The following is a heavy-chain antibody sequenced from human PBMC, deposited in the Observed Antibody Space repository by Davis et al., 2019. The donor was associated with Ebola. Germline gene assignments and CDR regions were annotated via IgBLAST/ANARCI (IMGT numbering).Heavy chain of an antibody. V-gene: IGHV3-74*01. CDR3: VRDIGHCGSGLCSL. CDR2: INPDGRGT. Sequence: PGGSLRFSCAASGIPFSNYWMSWVRQVSRKGLVWVSRINPDGRGTFYADTVKGRFTISRDNAENTLYLQMNSLRVDDTAVYYCVRDIGHCGSGLCSLWGQGTLVTVSS. CDR1: GIPFSNYW. D-gene: IGHD5-12*01. J-gene: IGHJ4*02.